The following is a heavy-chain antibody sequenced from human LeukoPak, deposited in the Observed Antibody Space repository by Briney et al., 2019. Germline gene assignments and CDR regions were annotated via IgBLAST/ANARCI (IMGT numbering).Heavy chain of an antibody. V-gene: IGHV3-74*01. J-gene: IGHJ4*02. CDR1: GFPFSSYW. D-gene: IGHD6-19*01. Sequence: GGSLRLSCVASGFPFSSYWVHWVRQVPGKGLVWVSRINSDGSNTVYPDSVKGRFTISRDNAKNTLYLQMNSLRAEDTAVYYCVRTTGWPDCWGQGTLVTVSS. CDR3: VRTTGWPDC. CDR2: INSDGSNT.